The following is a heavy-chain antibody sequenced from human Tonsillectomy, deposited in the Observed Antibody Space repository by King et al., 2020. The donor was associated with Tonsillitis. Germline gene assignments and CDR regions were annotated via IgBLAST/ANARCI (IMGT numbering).Heavy chain of an antibody. CDR1: GFTFSSYE. D-gene: IGHD1-14*01. J-gene: IGHJ4*02. CDR3: ARVPGLFDY. V-gene: IGHV3-48*03. CDR2: IRSSGSTI. Sequence: VQLVESGGGLVQPGGSLRLSCAASGFTFSSYEMNWVRQAPGKGLEWVSYIRSSGSTIYYADSVKGRFTISRDNAKNSLYLQMNSLRAEDTAVYYCARVPGLFDYWGQGTLVTVSS.